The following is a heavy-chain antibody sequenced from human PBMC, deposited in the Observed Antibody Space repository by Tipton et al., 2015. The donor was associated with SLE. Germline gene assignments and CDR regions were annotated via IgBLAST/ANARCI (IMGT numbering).Heavy chain of an antibody. CDR3: VLGAWEQRAGDDFDV. J-gene: IGHJ3*01. D-gene: IGHD1/OR15-1a*01. Sequence: QLVQSGGGLVQPGRSLRLSCAGSGYTFDDYAMHWVRQAPGKGLEWVSGISWNSNVLGYADYVKGRFTISRDNAKTSLYLQMDSLRVEDTALYYCVLGAWEQRAGDDFDVWGQGTMVTVSS. CDR1: GYTFDDYA. CDR2: ISWNSNVL. V-gene: IGHV3-9*01.